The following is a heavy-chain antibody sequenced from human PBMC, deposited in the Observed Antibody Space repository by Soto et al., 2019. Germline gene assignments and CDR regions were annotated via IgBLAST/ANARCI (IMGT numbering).Heavy chain of an antibody. CDR3: ARHKYSSSSAAAAVAGTDYYYYGMDV. CDR2: IYPGDSDT. Sequence: PGESLKISCKGSGYSFTSYWIGWVRQMPGKGLEWMGIIYPGDSDTRYSPSFQGQVTISADKSISTAYLQWSSLKASDTAMYYCARHKYSSSSAAAAVAGTDYYYYGMDVWGQGTTVTVSS. J-gene: IGHJ6*02. D-gene: IGHD6-6*01. CDR1: GYSFTSYW. V-gene: IGHV5-51*01.